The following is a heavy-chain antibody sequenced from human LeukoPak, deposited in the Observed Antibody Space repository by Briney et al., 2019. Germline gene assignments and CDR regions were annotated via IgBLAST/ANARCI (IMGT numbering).Heavy chain of an antibody. CDR1: GFTFSDHY. Sequence: GGSLRLSCEASGFTFSDHYMDWVRQAPGKGLEWVGRTRNKANSYTTEYAASVKGRFTISRDDSKNSLYLQMNSLKTEDTAVYYCARVGSSNDYWGQGTLVTVSS. CDR2: TRNKANSYTT. CDR3: ARVGSSNDY. V-gene: IGHV3-72*01. J-gene: IGHJ4*02. D-gene: IGHD4-11*01.